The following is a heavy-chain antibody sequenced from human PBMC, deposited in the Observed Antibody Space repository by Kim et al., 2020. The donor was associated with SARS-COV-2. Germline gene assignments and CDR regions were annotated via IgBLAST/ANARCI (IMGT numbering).Heavy chain of an antibody. Sequence: ASVKGRFTIARDNAQNSLYLQMNSLRAEDTAVYYCARDYPAAYYYYGMDVWGQGTTVTVSS. CDR3: ARDYPAAYYYYGMDV. D-gene: IGHD2-2*01. J-gene: IGHJ6*02. V-gene: IGHV3-21*01.